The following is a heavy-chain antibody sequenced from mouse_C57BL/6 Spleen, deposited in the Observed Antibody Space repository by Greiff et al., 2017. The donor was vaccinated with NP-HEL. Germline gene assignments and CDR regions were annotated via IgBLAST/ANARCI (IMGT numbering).Heavy chain of an antibody. CDR1: GYTFTSYW. Sequence: VQLQQPGAELVMPGASVKLSCKASGYTFTSYWMHWVKQRPGQGLEWIGEIDPSDSYTNYNQKFKGKSTLTVDKSSSTAYMQLSSLTSEDSAVYYCARGDYGYDEPWAMDYWGQGTSVTVSS. J-gene: IGHJ4*01. CDR2: IDPSDSYT. V-gene: IGHV1-69*01. D-gene: IGHD2-2*01. CDR3: ARGDYGYDEPWAMDY.